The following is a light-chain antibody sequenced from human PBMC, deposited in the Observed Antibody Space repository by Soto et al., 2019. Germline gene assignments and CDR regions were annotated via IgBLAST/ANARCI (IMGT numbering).Light chain of an antibody. CDR1: SSDVGGYNY. CDR3: SSYTSSSTLYV. Sequence: HSALTQPASVSGSPGQSITISCTGTSSDVGGYNYVSWYQQHPGKAPKLMIYEVSNRPSGVSSRFSGSKSGNTASLTISGLQAEDEADYYCSSYTSSSTLYVFGTGTKLTVL. CDR2: EVS. J-gene: IGLJ1*01. V-gene: IGLV2-14*01.